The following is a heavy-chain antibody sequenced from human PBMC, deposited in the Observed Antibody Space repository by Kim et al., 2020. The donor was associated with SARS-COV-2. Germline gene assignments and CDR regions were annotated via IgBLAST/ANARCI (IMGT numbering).Heavy chain of an antibody. Sequence: GGSLRLSCAASGFTFSSYSMNWVRQAPGKGLEWVSSISSSSSYIYYADSVKGRFTISRDNAKNSLYLQMNSLRAEDTAVYYCASHPSDYYGSGFHAYYGMDVWGQGTTVTVSS. CDR1: GFTFSSYS. CDR2: ISSSSSYI. CDR3: ASHPSDYYGSGFHAYYGMDV. V-gene: IGHV3-21*01. D-gene: IGHD3-10*01. J-gene: IGHJ6*02.